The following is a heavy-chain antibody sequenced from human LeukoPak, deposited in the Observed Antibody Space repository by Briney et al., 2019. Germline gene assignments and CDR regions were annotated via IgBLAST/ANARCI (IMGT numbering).Heavy chain of an antibody. D-gene: IGHD3-10*01. CDR1: GYTFTSYG. CDR3: ARDPEWFGELSLDY. V-gene: IGHV1-18*01. CDR2: ISAYNGNT. J-gene: IGHJ4*02. Sequence: GASVKVSCKASGYTFTSYGISWVRQAPGQGLEWMGWISAYNGNTNYAQKLQGRVTMTTDTSTSTAYMELRSLRSDDTAGYYCARDPEWFGELSLDYWGQGTLVTVSS.